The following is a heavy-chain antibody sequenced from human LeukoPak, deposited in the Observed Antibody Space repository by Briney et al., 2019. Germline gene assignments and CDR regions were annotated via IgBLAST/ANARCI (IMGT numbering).Heavy chain of an antibody. Sequence: GGSLRLSCAASGFSFSSYAMSWVRQAPGKGLEWVSTISGSGGDTYYAGSVKGRFTISRDNSKNTLFLQMNSLRAEDTALYFCAEDFGGWNGAFDVWGQGTKVTVSS. CDR1: GFSFSSYA. CDR2: ISGSGGDT. V-gene: IGHV3-23*01. J-gene: IGHJ3*01. D-gene: IGHD3-16*01. CDR3: AEDFGGWNGAFDV.